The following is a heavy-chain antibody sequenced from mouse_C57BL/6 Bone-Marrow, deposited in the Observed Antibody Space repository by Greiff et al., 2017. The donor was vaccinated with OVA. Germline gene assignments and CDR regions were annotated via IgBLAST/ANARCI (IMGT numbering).Heavy chain of an antibody. CDR3: TTIYVYY. V-gene: IGHV14-4*01. CDR2: IDPENGDT. CDR1: GFNIKDDY. Sequence: EVKLMESGAELVRPGASVKLSCPASGFNIKDDYMHWVKQRPEQGLEWIGWIDPENGDTEYASKFQGKATITADTPSNTAYLQLSSLTSEDTAVYYCTTIYVYYWGQGTTLTVSS. J-gene: IGHJ2*01.